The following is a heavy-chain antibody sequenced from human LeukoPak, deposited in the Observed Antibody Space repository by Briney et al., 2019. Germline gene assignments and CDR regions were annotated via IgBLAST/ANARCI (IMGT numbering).Heavy chain of an antibody. CDR3: ARDRYGDGFAHLDY. CDR2: ITPSGGT. Sequence: GASVKVSCKASGYTFTSYAIHWVRQAPGQGLEWMGWITPSGGTNYPQKFQGRVAITWDTSITTAYMDLSRLTSDDTAVNYCARDRYGDGFAHLDYWGQGALVTVSS. CDR1: GYTFTSYA. V-gene: IGHV1-2*02. J-gene: IGHJ4*02. D-gene: IGHD5-24*01.